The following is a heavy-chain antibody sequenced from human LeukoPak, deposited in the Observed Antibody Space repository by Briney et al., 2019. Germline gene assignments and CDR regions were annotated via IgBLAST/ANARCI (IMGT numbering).Heavy chain of an antibody. J-gene: IGHJ4*02. D-gene: IGHD1-20*01. CDR1: GYTFTDYY. CDR3: ARESRYNWNDGGFDY. CDR2: INPNSGGT. V-gene: IGHV1-2*02. Sequence: ASVKVSCKASGYTFTDYYMHWVRQAPGQGLEWMGWINPNSGGTKFAQKFQGRVTMTRDTSISTAYMELRSLRSDDTAVYYCARESRYNWNDGGFDYWGQGTLVTVSS.